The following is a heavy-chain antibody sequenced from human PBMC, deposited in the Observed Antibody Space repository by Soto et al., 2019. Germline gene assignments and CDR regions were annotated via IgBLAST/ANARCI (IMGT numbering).Heavy chain of an antibody. CDR3: TTGLFFDY. CDR1: GFTFSNAW. V-gene: IGHV3-15*01. D-gene: IGHD2-21*01. Sequence: PGGSLRLSCAGSGFTFSNAWMNWVRQAPGKGLEWVARIKSKANGETIEYTAPVKGRFSISRDDSKNTAYLQMNSLKTEDTAVYYCTTGLFFDYWGQGTLVTV. J-gene: IGHJ4*02. CDR2: IKSKANGETI.